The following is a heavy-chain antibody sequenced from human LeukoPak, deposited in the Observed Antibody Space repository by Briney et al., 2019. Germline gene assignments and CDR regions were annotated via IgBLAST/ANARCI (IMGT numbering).Heavy chain of an antibody. D-gene: IGHD6-19*01. Sequence: GGSLRLSCAASAFTFSSYGMHWVRQAPGKGLEWVAVIWYDGSNKYYADSVKGRFTISRDNSKNTLYLQMNSLRAEDTAVYYCARDGITVTGTLDYWGQGTLVTVSS. CDR1: AFTFSSYG. V-gene: IGHV3-33*08. J-gene: IGHJ4*02. CDR3: ARDGITVTGTLDY. CDR2: IWYDGSNK.